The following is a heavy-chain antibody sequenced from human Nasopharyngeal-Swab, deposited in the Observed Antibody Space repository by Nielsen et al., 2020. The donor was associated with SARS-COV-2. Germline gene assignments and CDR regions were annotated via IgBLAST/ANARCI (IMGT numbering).Heavy chain of an antibody. CDR3: ARRSAAAGRYNEYFHP. Sequence: SETLSLTCTVSGDSIRNTDYYWGWIRQPPGKGLECIASICYSGDTYYNPSLNSRVTISMYTSRNQFSLKLSSVTATDTAVYFCARRSAAAGRYNEYFHPWGQGTLVTVSS. J-gene: IGHJ1*01. D-gene: IGHD6-25*01. CDR1: GDSIRNTDYY. CDR2: ICYSGDT. V-gene: IGHV4-39*01.